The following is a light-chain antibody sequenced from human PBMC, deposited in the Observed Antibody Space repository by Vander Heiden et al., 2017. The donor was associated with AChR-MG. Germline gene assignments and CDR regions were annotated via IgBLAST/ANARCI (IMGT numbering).Light chain of an antibody. CDR2: EGS. V-gene: IGLV2-8*01. Sequence: QSALTQPPSASGSPGQSVTISCTGTSSDVGGYNYVSWYQQHPGKAPKLMIYEGSKRPSGVPDRFSGSKSGNTASLTVSGLQAEDEADYYCSSYASSNNFYVFGTGTKVTVL. J-gene: IGLJ1*01. CDR3: SSYASSNNFYV. CDR1: SSDVGGYNY.